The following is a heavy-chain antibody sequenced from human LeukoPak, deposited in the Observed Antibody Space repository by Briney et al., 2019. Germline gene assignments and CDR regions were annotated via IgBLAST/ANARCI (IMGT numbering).Heavy chain of an antibody. CDR3: ARGVVITFGGATVY. Sequence: SETLSLTCTVSGGSIRSSSYYWGWIRQPPGKGLEWIGSIYYSGSTYYNPSLKSRVTISVDTSKNQFSLKLYSVTAADTAVYYCARGVVITFGGATVYCGPGALVTVSS. J-gene: IGHJ4*02. CDR1: GGSIRSSSYY. V-gene: IGHV4-39*07. CDR2: IYYSGST. D-gene: IGHD3-16*01.